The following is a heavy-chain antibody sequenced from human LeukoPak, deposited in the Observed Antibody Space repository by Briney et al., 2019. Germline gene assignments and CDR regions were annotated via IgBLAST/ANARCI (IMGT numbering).Heavy chain of an antibody. J-gene: IGHJ4*02. CDR2: ISDSGGRT. D-gene: IGHD3-22*01. CDR1: GITLSNYG. CDR3: AKRGVVIRVILVGFHKEANYFDS. V-gene: IGHV3-23*01. Sequence: GGSLRLSCAVSGITLSNYGMSWVRQAPGKGLEWVAGISDSGGRTNCADSVKGRFTISRDNPKNTLYLQMNSLRAEDTAVYFCAKRGVVIRVILVGFHKEANYFDSWGQGVLVTVSS.